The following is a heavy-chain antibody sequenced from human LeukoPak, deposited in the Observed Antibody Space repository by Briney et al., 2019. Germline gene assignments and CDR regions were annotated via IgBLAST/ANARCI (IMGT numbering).Heavy chain of an antibody. CDR3: ARAVVGNEGYYFDY. CDR2: IYYSGST. J-gene: IGHJ4*02. D-gene: IGHD1-26*01. CDR1: GGSISSGDYY. Sequence: PSETLSLTCTVSGGSISSGDYYWSWIRQPPGKGLEWIGYIYYSGSTYYNPSLKSRVTISVDTSKNQSSLKLSSVTAADTAVYYCARAVVGNEGYYFDYWDQGTLVTVSS. V-gene: IGHV4-61*08.